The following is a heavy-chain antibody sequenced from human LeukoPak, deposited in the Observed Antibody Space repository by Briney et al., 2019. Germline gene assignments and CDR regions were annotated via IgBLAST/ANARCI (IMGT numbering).Heavy chain of an antibody. J-gene: IGHJ5*02. CDR1: GGSLSSYY. CDR2: IYYSGST. CDR3: ARRQQTGGDNGLHNWFDP. D-gene: IGHD2-21*01. V-gene: IGHV4-59*08. Sequence: SETLSLTCTVSGGSLSSYYWSWIRQPRGKGLEYIGYIYYSGSTIYNPSLESRVTISVATSKSQISLNLRSVTAADTAIYYCARRQQTGGDNGLHNWFDPWGQGTLVTVSS.